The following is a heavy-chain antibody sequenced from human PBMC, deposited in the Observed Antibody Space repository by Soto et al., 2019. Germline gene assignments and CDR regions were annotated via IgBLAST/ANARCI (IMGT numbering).Heavy chain of an antibody. V-gene: IGHV1-69*12. D-gene: IGHD2-2*01. CDR3: VRGYATNSTVHTLCGIDV. Sequence: QVQLVQSGAEVKKPWSSVTVSCKVSGGTLSNYGVSWVRQAPGQGLEWMGVIITVFGRANYAHKFQGRLTIRAAESTSTVYMDVSSMRSEVTAVYYSVRGYATNSTVHTLCGIDVWGQGTTVTVSS. CDR1: GGTLSNYG. CDR2: IITVFGRA. J-gene: IGHJ6*02.